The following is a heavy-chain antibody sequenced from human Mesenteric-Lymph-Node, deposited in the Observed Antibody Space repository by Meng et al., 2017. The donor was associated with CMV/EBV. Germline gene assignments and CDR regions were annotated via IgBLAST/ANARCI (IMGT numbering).Heavy chain of an antibody. J-gene: IGHJ6*02. Sequence: SETLSLTCTVPGGSISSSSYYWGWIRQPPGKGLEWIGEINHSGSTNYNPSLKSRVTISVDTSKNQFSLKLSSVTAADTAVYYCARGRRSGAPRGGWYYYGMDVWGQGTTVTVSS. CDR3: ARGRRSGAPRGGWYYYGMDV. V-gene: IGHV4-39*07. CDR2: INHSGST. CDR1: GGSISSSSYY. D-gene: IGHD3-3*01.